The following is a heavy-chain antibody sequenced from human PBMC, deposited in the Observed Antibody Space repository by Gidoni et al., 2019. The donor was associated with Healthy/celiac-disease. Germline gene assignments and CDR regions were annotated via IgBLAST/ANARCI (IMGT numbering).Heavy chain of an antibody. J-gene: IGHJ4*02. Sequence: QVQLQESGPGLVKPSETLSLTCTVSGGSVSSGSYYWSWIRQPPGKGLEWIGYIYYSGSTNYNPSLKSRVTISVDTSKNQFSLKLSSVTAADTAVYYWARDASRSGCDYWGQGTLVTVSS. CDR3: ARDASRSGCDY. CDR1: GGSVSSGSYY. V-gene: IGHV4-61*01. D-gene: IGHD6-25*01. CDR2: IYYSGST.